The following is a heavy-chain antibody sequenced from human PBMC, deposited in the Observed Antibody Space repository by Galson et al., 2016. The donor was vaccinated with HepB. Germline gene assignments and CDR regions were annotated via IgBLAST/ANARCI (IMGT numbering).Heavy chain of an antibody. CDR2: IYPGDSDT. CDR3: ARSELGAHFAY. V-gene: IGHV5-51*03. J-gene: IGHJ4*02. D-gene: IGHD3-16*01. CDR1: GYSFTTNR. Sequence: QSGAEVKKPGESLKISCKGSGYSFTTNRIGWVRQMPGKGLEWMGIIYPGDSDTRYSPSFEGQVTISADKSITTAYLQWSSLKASDSAMYYCARSELGAHFAYWGQGTLVTVSS.